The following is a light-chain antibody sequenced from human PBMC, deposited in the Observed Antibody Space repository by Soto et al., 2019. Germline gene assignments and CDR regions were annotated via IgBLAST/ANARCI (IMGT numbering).Light chain of an antibody. CDR1: TGAVTSGHY. V-gene: IGLV7-46*01. Sequence: QAVVTQEPSLTVSPGGTVTLTCGSSTGAVTSGHYPYWFQQKPGQAPRTLIYDTSNKHSWTPARFSGSLLGGKAALTLSGVQPEDEAEYYCLLSYSGAQVVFGGGTKLTVL. CDR2: DTS. CDR3: LLSYSGAQVV. J-gene: IGLJ2*01.